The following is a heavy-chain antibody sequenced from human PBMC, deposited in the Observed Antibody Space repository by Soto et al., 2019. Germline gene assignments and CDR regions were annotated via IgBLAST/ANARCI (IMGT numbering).Heavy chain of an antibody. CDR2: INHSGGT. D-gene: IGHD2-8*01. J-gene: IGHJ6*02. V-gene: IGHV4-34*01. CDR3: EMVYADGMDV. Sequence: PSETLSLTCAVYGGSFSAYYWSWIRQPPGKGLEWIGEINHSGGTSYNPSLKSRVTISVDTSKNQFSLKLSSVTAADTAVYYCEMVYADGMDVWGQGTTVTVSS. CDR1: GGSFSAYY.